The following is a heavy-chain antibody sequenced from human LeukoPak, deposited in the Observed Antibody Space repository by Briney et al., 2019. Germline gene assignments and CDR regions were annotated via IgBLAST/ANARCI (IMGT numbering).Heavy chain of an antibody. CDR3: ARATAGFYGS. CDR2: INPDSGAT. V-gene: IGHV1-2*02. Sequence: ASVKVSCKASGYTFTGYYIHWVRQAPGQGLEWMGWINPDSGATNYAQNFQGRVTMTKDTSISTAYMELSSLRSDDTAVYYCARATAGFYGSWGQGTLVTVSS. D-gene: IGHD3-9*01. CDR1: GYTFTGYY. J-gene: IGHJ5*02.